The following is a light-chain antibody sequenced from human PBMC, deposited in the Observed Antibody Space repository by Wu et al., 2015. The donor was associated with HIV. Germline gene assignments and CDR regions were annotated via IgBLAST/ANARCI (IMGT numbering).Light chain of an antibody. Sequence: EIVLTQSPATLSLSPGERATLSCRASRSVSSYLAWYQQKPGQAPRLLIYDASNRATGIPARFSGSGSGTDLTLTISSLEPEDFAVYYCQHRHSWPFTFGPGTKVDLK. CDR1: RSVSSY. J-gene: IGKJ3*01. V-gene: IGKV3-11*01. CDR2: DAS. CDR3: QHRHSWPFT.